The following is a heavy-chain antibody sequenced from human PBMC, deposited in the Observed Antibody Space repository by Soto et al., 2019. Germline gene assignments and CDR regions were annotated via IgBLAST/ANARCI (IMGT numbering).Heavy chain of an antibody. Sequence: EVQLVESGGGLIQPGGSLRLSCAASGFPVSSNYMTWVRQAPGKGLECVSIIYRDGDTYYTDSVKGRFTISRDNSKNTVYFQMNSLRPDDAAVYYCARDTGMTLVRVSALDVWGQGTTVTVSS. V-gene: IGHV3-53*01. D-gene: IGHD2-21*02. CDR1: GFPVSSNY. CDR2: IYRDGDT. J-gene: IGHJ6*02. CDR3: ARDTGMTLVRVSALDV.